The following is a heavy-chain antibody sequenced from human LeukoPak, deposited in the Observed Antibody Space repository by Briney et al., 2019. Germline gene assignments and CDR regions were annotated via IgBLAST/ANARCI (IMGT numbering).Heavy chain of an antibody. CDR3: ARPTRFGDSSPGTDWYLDL. CDR1: GFSFTSYW. V-gene: IGHV5-51*03. D-gene: IGHD4-17*01. J-gene: IGHJ2*01. Sequence: KPGESLKISCQGSGFSFTSYWIAWVRQTPGQGLEWMGVIYPGDSDTRYNPSFEGQVIISADKSITTAYLQWTNLKTSDTAIYYCARPTRFGDSSPGTDWYLDLWGRSTLVTVSS. CDR2: IYPGDSDT.